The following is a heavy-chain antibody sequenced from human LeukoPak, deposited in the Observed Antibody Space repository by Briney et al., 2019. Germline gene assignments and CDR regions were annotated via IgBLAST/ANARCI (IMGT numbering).Heavy chain of an antibody. J-gene: IGHJ5*02. V-gene: IGHV4-59*01. CDR2: IYSGST. D-gene: IGHD3-10*01. CDR1: GASITSSY. CDR3: ARDGYGSGSYGWFDP. Sequence: SETLSLTCSVSGASITSSYWSWIRQTPGKGLEWIGNIYSGSTNYNPSFESRVTVSLDTSKNHFSLRLTSVTAADTALYHCARDGYGSGSYGWFDPWGQGTLVTVSS.